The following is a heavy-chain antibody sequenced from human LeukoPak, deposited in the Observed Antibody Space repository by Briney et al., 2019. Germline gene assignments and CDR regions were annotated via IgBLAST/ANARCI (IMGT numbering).Heavy chain of an antibody. V-gene: IGHV1-2*02. D-gene: IGHD3-22*01. Sequence: GASVKVSCKASGYTFTGYYMHWVRQAPGQGLEWMGWINPNSGGTNYAQKFQGRVTMTRDTSISTAYMELSRLRSDDTAAYYCARNWYDSSGHSLDAFDIWGRGTMVTVSS. CDR3: ARNWYDSSGHSLDAFDI. CDR2: INPNSGGT. J-gene: IGHJ3*02. CDR1: GYTFTGYY.